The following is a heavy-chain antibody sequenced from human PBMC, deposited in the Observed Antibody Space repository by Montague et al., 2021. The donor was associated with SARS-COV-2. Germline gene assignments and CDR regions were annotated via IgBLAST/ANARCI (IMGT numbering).Heavy chain of an antibody. V-gene: IGHV4-59*08. J-gene: IGHJ6*02. Sequence: SETLSLTCTVSGGSLNGYFWSWIRQAPGKTLEWLGYVHFSGITNYNPSLKSRVDISVDTSKSQLSLRLASVTAADTAVYYCARQLRVRRTWQVGDYNHYGMDVWGQGTTVSVSS. CDR1: GGSLNGYF. D-gene: IGHD3-10*01. CDR2: VHFSGIT. CDR3: ARQLRVRRTWQVGDYNHYGMDV.